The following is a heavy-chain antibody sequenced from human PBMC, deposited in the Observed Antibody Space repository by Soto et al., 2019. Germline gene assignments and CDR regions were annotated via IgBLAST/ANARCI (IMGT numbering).Heavy chain of an antibody. J-gene: IGHJ4*02. CDR2: IVPVFGRP. D-gene: IGHD5-12*01. Sequence: SVKVSCKASGGSFSNFGISWVRQAPGQGLEWMGGIVPVFGRPNYAQRFRGRLTITADESTSTGYMELISLRSDDTDVYYCAREGSGYNFWGQGTQVTVSS. CDR3: AREGSGYNF. CDR1: GGSFSNFG. V-gene: IGHV1-69*13.